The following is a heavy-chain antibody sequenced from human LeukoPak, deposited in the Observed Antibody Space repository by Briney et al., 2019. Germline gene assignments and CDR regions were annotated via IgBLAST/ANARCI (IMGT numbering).Heavy chain of an antibody. Sequence: GGSLRLSCAASGFTFSSYWMSWVRQAPGKGLEWVANINQDGSEKYYVDSVKGRFTISRDNAKNSLYLQMNSLRAEDTAVYYCARTTEGGYTYDYFYYYYMDVWGKGTTVTISS. CDR3: ARTTEGGYTYDYFYYYYMDV. D-gene: IGHD5-18*01. V-gene: IGHV3-7*03. J-gene: IGHJ6*03. CDR2: INQDGSEK. CDR1: GFTFSSYW.